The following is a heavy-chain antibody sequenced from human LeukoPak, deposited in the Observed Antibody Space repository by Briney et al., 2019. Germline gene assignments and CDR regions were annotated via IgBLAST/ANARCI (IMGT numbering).Heavy chain of an antibody. V-gene: IGHV3-23*01. Sequence: GGSLRLSCAASGFTFSSYAMSWVRQAPGKGLEWVSAISGSGGSTYYADSVKGLLTISRDNSKNTLYLQMNSLRAEDTAVYYCAKFISGYSYYFDYWGQGTLVTVSS. CDR1: GFTFSSYA. D-gene: IGHD3-22*01. J-gene: IGHJ4*02. CDR2: ISGSGGST. CDR3: AKFISGYSYYFDY.